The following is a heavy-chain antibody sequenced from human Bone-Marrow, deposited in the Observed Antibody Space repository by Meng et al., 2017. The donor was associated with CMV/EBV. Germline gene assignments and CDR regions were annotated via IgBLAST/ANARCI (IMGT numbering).Heavy chain of an antibody. CDR3: ARGTDQLLSAYYYYYGMDV. V-gene: IGHV3-30-3*01. Sequence: GESLKISCAASGFTFSSYAMHWVRQAPGKGLEWVAVISYDGSNKYYADSVKGRFTISRDNSKNTLYLQMNSLRAEDTAVYYCARGTDQLLSAYYYYYGMDVWGQGTTVTFSS. CDR1: GFTFSSYA. CDR2: ISYDGSNK. J-gene: IGHJ6*02. D-gene: IGHD2-2*01.